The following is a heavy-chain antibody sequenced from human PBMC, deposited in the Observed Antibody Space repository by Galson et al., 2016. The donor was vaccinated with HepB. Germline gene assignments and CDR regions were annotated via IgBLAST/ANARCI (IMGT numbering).Heavy chain of an antibody. V-gene: IGHV3-73*01. Sequence: SLRLSCAASGFTFSDSDMYWVRQASGKGPEWVGRVRRKAKSYATAYAASVTGRFIISRDDYLQMNSLKTEDTAVYYCTRHGPGGAYDDFDYWGQGTLVTVSS. D-gene: IGHD4-23*01. CDR3: TRHGPGGAYDDFDY. CDR1: GFTFSDSD. CDR2: VRRKAKSYAT. J-gene: IGHJ4*02.